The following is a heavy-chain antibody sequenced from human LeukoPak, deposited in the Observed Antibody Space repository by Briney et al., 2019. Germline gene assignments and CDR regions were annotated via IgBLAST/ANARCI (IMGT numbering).Heavy chain of an antibody. J-gene: IGHJ5*02. V-gene: IGHV3-74*01. CDR3: ARALGGAGVFDP. Sequence: GGSLRLSCAASGFTFSTYWMHWVRQAPGKGLVWVSRINGNGGGTTYADSVKGRFTISRDNAKNTLYLQMNNLRAEDTAVYYCARALGGAGVFDPWGQRTLVTVSS. CDR2: INGNGGGT. CDR1: GFTFSTYW. D-gene: IGHD2-21*01.